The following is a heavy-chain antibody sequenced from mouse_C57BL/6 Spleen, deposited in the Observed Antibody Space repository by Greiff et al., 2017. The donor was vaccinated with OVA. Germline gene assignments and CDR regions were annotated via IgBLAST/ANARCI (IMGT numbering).Heavy chain of an antibody. CDR3: ARSMDYGSFYFDY. J-gene: IGHJ2*01. Sequence: QVQLKQPGAELVKPGASVKLSCKASGYTFTSYWMHWVKQRPGQGLEWIGMIHPNSGSTNYNEKFKSKATLTVDKSSSTAYMQLSSLTSEDSAVYYCARSMDYGSFYFDYWGQGTTLTVSS. CDR1: GYTFTSYW. D-gene: IGHD1-1*01. V-gene: IGHV1-64*01. CDR2: IHPNSGST.